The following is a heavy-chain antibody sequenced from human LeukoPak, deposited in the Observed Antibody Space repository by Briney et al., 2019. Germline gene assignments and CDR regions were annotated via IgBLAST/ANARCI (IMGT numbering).Heavy chain of an antibody. J-gene: IGHJ5*02. D-gene: IGHD4-11*01. CDR3: GRDGATVTTTCWFAT. V-gene: IGHV1-2*02. CDR2: IDTNSGGT. Sequence: ASLKVSCKAAGYTFTVYYMHWVRQTPGPRLQWMRGIDTNSGGTKYAQKFQGRVTMTRATSISKAYMELGRLRSDDRAVYYCGRDGATVTTTCWFATWGEGSLVTVSS. CDR1: GYTFTVYY.